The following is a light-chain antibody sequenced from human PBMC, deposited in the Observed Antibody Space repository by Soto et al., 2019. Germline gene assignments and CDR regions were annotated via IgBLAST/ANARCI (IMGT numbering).Light chain of an antibody. Sequence: DIQMTQSPSSLSASVGDRVTITCRASQSISTYLNWYQQKPGKAPKVLIYAASSLQSGVPSRFSGTGSGTDFTLTISSLQPEDSATYYCQQSYTTPLTFGVGTKVEIK. CDR3: QQSYTTPLT. V-gene: IGKV1-39*01. CDR2: AAS. CDR1: QSISTY. J-gene: IGKJ4*01.